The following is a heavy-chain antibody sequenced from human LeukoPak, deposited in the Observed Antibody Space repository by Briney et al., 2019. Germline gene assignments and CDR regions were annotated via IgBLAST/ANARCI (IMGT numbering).Heavy chain of an antibody. CDR3: AREIVGSGSYPDF. Sequence: GGSLRLSCAASGFSFDTYAMLWVRQAPGQGLERVTLIWHDGSHKFYSSSVRGQFTISRDNSKNTVYLQMNNLRPDDTAVDYCAREIVGSGSYPDFWGQGTLVTVSS. CDR2: IWHDGSHK. J-gene: IGHJ4*02. D-gene: IGHD3-10*01. CDR1: GFSFDTYA. V-gene: IGHV3-33*01.